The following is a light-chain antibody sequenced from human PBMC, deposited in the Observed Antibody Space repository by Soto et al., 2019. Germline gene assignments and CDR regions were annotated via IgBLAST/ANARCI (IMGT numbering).Light chain of an antibody. J-gene: IGLJ1*01. CDR2: EVS. CDR3: SSYTSSSTNNHV. CDR1: SSDVGGYNY. V-gene: IGLV2-14*01. Sequence: QSAHADPPSVTGSPGNSITISYTGNSSDVGGYNYVCWYQQHPGKAPKLMIYEVSNRPSGVSNRFSGSKSGNTASLTISGLQAEDEADYYRSSYTSSSTNNHVFGTGTKVAAL.